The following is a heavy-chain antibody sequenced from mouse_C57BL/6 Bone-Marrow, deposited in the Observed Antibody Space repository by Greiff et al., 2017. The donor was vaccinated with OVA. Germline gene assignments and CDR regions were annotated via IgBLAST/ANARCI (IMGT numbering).Heavy chain of an antibody. CDR2: INYDGSST. CDR3: ARITTVVASYYAMDY. V-gene: IGHV5-16*01. Sequence: EVQRVESEGGLVQPGSSMKLSCTASGFTFSDYYMAWVRQVPEKGLEWVANINYDGSSTYYLDSLKSRFIISRDNAKNILYLQMSSLKSEDTATYYCARITTVVASYYAMDYWGQGTSVTVSA. CDR1: GFTFSDYY. D-gene: IGHD1-1*01. J-gene: IGHJ4*01.